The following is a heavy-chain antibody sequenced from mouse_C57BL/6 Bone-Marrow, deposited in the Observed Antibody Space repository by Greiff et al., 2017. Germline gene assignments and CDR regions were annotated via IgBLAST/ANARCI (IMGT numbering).Heavy chain of an antibody. J-gene: IGHJ1*03. CDR3: ARNGYLLYWYFDV. V-gene: IGHV2-2*01. CDR1: GFSLTSYG. D-gene: IGHD2-1*01. Sequence: VQLQESGPGLVQPSPSLSITCTVSGFSLTSYGVHWVRQSPGKGLEWLGVLWSGGSTDYNAAFISRLSISKDNSKCQVFFKMNSLQADDTAIYYCARNGYLLYWYFDVWGTGTTVTVSS. CDR2: LWSGGST.